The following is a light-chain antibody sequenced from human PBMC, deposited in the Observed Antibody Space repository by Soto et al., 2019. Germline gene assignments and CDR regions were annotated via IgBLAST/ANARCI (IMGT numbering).Light chain of an antibody. J-gene: IGKJ5*01. V-gene: IGKV3-15*01. CDR2: GAS. Sequence: EVLMTQSPATLSVSPGDRATLSCRASQSINSNLAWYQQQPGQAPRLLIYGASTRATAVPDRFSGSGSGTDFTRTITSRQSDDFAVYFCQQYSDWPITFGQGTRLDIK. CDR1: QSINSN. CDR3: QQYSDWPIT.